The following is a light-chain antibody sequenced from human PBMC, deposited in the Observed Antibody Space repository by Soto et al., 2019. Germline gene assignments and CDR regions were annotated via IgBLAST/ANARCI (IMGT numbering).Light chain of an antibody. V-gene: IGKV2-30*01. J-gene: IGKJ2*01. CDR3: MHGSPGPPRYT. CDR1: QSLVFSDGNTF. Sequence: DVVMTQSPLSLPVTLGQPASISCRSSQSLVFSDGNTFFNWFHQRPGQSPRRLLYKVSKRDAGVPDRFSGSESATDFTLRISRVEAEDVGVYYCMHGSPGPPRYTFGQGTKLEIK. CDR2: KVS.